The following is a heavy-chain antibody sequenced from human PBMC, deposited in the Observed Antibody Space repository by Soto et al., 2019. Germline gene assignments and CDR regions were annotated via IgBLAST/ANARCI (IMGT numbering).Heavy chain of an antibody. CDR1: GFTFSSYE. Sequence: ESGGGLVQPGGSLRLSCAASGFTFSSYEMNWVRQAPGKGLEWVSYISSSGSTIYYADSVKGRFTISRDNAKNSLYLQMNSLRAEDTAVYYCARASYSLGGGMDVWGQGTTVTVSS. CDR2: ISSSGSTI. D-gene: IGHD6-13*01. J-gene: IGHJ6*02. CDR3: ARASYSLGGGMDV. V-gene: IGHV3-48*03.